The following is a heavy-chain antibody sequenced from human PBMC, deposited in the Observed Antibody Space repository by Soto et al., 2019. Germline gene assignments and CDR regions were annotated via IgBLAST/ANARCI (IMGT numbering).Heavy chain of an antibody. CDR2: IIPIFGTA. D-gene: IGHD2-2*01. Sequence: ASVKVSCKASGGTFSSYAISWVRQAPGQGLEWMGGIIPIFGTANYAQKFQGRVTITADESTSTAYMELSSLRSEDTAVYYCARSSLRYCSSTSCRPNYYYYGMDVWGQGTTVTVSS. CDR1: GGTFSSYA. V-gene: IGHV1-69*13. J-gene: IGHJ6*02. CDR3: ARSSLRYCSSTSCRPNYYYYGMDV.